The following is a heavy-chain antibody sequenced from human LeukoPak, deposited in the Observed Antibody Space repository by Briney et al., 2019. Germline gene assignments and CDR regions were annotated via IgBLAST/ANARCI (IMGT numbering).Heavy chain of an antibody. CDR3: ARGYYDSSGPDAFDI. CDR2: IYYSGST. V-gene: IGHV4-59*01. D-gene: IGHD3-22*01. Sequence: PSVTLSLTCTVSGGSISSYYWSWIRQPPGKGLEWIGYIYYSGSTNYNPSLKSRVTISVDTSKNQFSLKLSSVTAADTAVYYCARGYYDSSGPDAFDIWGQGTMVTVSS. CDR1: GGSISSYY. J-gene: IGHJ3*02.